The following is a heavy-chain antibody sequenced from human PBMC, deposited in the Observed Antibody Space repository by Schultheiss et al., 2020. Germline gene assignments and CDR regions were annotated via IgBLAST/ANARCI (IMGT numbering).Heavy chain of an antibody. J-gene: IGHJ5*02. Sequence: GGSLRLACAASGFTFSSYFMNWVRQAPGKGLEWVSSISSSSTYIYYADSVKGRFTISRDNAKNSLYLQMNSLRAEDTAVYYCASLWFGESENWFDPWGQGTLVTVSS. CDR2: ISSSSTYI. CDR1: GFTFSSYF. V-gene: IGHV3-21*01. D-gene: IGHD3-10*01. CDR3: ASLWFGESENWFDP.